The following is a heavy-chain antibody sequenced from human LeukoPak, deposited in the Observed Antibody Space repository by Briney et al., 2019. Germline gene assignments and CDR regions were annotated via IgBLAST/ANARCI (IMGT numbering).Heavy chain of an antibody. CDR2: INHSGRT. CDR3: ARGGWFDP. V-gene: IGHV4-34*01. CDR1: VESFSVYY. Sequence: PSETLSLTCAVYVESFSVYYWSCMPHPPGKGLEWMGEINHSGRTNYNTYLKSRGPISVDTSQNQFSLKLSSVTAAGTAVYYCARGGWFDPWGQGTLVTVSS. J-gene: IGHJ5*01.